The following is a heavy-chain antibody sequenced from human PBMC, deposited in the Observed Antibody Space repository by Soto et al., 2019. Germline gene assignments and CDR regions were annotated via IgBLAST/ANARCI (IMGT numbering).Heavy chain of an antibody. CDR3: ARGLYYYDSSGYSPGFAFDT. CDR2: IYYSGST. Sequence: PSETLSLTCTVSGGSISSYYWSWIRQPPGKGLEWIGYIYYSGSTNYNPSLKSRVTISVDTSKNQFSLKLSSVTAADTAVYYCARGLYYYDSSGYSPGFAFDTWGQGTMVTVSS. CDR1: GGSISSYY. J-gene: IGHJ3*02. V-gene: IGHV4-59*01. D-gene: IGHD3-22*01.